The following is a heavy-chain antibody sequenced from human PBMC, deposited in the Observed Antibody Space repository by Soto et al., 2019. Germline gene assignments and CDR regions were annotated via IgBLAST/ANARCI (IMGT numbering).Heavy chain of an antibody. V-gene: IGHV3-9*01. CDR2: ISWNSGSI. Sequence: EVQLVESGGGLVQPGRSLRLSCAASGFTFDDYAMHWVRQAPGKGLEWVSGISWNSGSIGYADSVKGRFTISRDNAKNSLYLQMNSLRAEDTALYYCAKDSGSGWLFDYWGQGTLVTVSS. CDR3: AKDSGSGWLFDY. J-gene: IGHJ4*02. CDR1: GFTFDDYA. D-gene: IGHD6-19*01.